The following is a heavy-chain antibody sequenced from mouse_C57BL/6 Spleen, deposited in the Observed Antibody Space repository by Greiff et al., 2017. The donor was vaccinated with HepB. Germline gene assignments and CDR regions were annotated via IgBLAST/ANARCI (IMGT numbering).Heavy chain of an antibody. Sequence: EVKLVESGGGLVQPKGSLKLSCAASGFSFNTYAMNWVRQAPGKGLEWVARIRSKSNNYATYYADSVKDRFTISRDDSESMLYLQMNNLKTEDTAMYYCVRRELGRDYAMDYWGQGTSVTVSS. J-gene: IGHJ4*01. CDR2: IRSKSNNYAT. CDR3: VRRELGRDYAMDY. D-gene: IGHD4-1*01. V-gene: IGHV10-1*01. CDR1: GFSFNTYA.